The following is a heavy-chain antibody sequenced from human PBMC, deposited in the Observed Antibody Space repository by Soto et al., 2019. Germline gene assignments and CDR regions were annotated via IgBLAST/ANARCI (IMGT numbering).Heavy chain of an antibody. CDR1: GFTFSSYW. J-gene: IGHJ6*04. CDR3: ASLHYDFWSGYSGHLDV. D-gene: IGHD3-3*01. V-gene: IGHV3-74*01. Sequence: GGSLRLSCAASGFTFSSYWMHWVRQAPGKGLVWVSRINSDGSSTSYADSVKGRFTISRDNAKNTLYLQMNSLRAEDTAVYYCASLHYDFWSGYSGHLDVWGKGTTVTVLL. CDR2: INSDGSST.